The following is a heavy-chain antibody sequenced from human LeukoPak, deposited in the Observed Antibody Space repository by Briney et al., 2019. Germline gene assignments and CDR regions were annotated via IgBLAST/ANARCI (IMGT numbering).Heavy chain of an antibody. J-gene: IGHJ4*02. V-gene: IGHV1-69*05. Sequence: SVKVSCKAPGGTFSSYAISWVRQAPGQGLEWMGRIIPIFGTANYAQKFQGRVTITTDESTSTAYMELSSLRSEDTAVYYCAREDYDSSGYYYQYYFDYRGQGTLVTVSS. CDR2: IIPIFGTA. CDR1: GGTFSSYA. D-gene: IGHD3-22*01. CDR3: AREDYDSSGYYYQYYFDY.